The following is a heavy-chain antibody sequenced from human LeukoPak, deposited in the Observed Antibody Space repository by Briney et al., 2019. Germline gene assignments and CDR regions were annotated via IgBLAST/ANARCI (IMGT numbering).Heavy chain of an antibody. J-gene: IGHJ4*02. Sequence: ASVKVSCKASGYTFTGYYMHWVRQAPGQGLEWMGWINPNSGGTNYAQKFQGRVTMTRDTSISTAYMELSRLRSDDTVVYYCAKESYYGSGSYSPFDSWGQGTLVTVSS. D-gene: IGHD3-10*01. CDR3: AKESYYGSGSYSPFDS. CDR1: GYTFTGYY. CDR2: INPNSGGT. V-gene: IGHV1-2*02.